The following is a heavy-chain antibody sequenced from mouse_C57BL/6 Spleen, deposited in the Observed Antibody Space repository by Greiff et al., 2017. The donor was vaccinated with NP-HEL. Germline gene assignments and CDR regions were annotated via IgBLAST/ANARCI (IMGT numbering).Heavy chain of an antibody. CDR3: ARGGFITTVVAHFDY. CDR2: IYPGDGDT. Sequence: QVQLKQSGAELVKPGASVKISCKASGYAFSSYWMNWVKQRPGKGLEWIGQIYPGDGDTNYNGKFKGKATLTADKSSSTAYMQLSSLTSEDSAVYFCARGGFITTVVAHFDYWGQGTTLTVSS. J-gene: IGHJ2*01. D-gene: IGHD1-1*01. V-gene: IGHV1-80*01. CDR1: GYAFSSYW.